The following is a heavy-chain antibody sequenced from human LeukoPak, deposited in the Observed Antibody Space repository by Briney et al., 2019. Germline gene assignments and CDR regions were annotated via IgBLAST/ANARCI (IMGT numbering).Heavy chain of an antibody. V-gene: IGHV4-34*01. D-gene: IGHD6-19*01. Sequence: PSETLSLTCAVYGGSFSGYYWSWIRQPPGKGLEWIGEINHSGSTNYNPSLKSRVTISVDTSKNQFSLRLSSLTAADTAVYYCARAFSAWSHAFDIWGQGTMVTVSS. CDR3: ARAFSAWSHAFDI. J-gene: IGHJ3*02. CDR2: INHSGST. CDR1: GGSFSGYY.